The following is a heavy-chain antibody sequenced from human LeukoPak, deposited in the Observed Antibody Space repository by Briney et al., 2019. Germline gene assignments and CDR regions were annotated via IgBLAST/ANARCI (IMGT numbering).Heavy chain of an antibody. CDR2: INWNGGST. V-gene: IGHV3-20*04. J-gene: IGHJ4*02. CDR3: ARAALGYCSSTSCYGDY. D-gene: IGHD2-2*01. CDR1: GFTFDDYD. Sequence: GGSLRLSCAASGFTFDDYDMSCVRQAPGQGLEWVSGINWNGGSTGYADSVKGRFTISRDNAKNSLYLQMNSLRAEDTALYYCARAALGYCSSTSCYGDYWGQGTLVTVSS.